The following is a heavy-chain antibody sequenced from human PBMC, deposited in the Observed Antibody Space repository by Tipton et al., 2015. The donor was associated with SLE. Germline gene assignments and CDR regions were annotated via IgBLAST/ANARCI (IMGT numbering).Heavy chain of an antibody. J-gene: IGHJ4*02. Sequence: LRLSCAVYGGSFSGYYFSWIRQPPGKGLEGVGEINHSGSTNYNPSLKSRVTISVDTSKNQFSLKLTSLTAADTAVYYCARGLYGDEPGYWGQGTLVTVSS. CDR3: ARGLYGDEPGY. D-gene: IGHD4-17*01. V-gene: IGHV4-34*01. CDR2: INHSGST. CDR1: GGSFSGYY.